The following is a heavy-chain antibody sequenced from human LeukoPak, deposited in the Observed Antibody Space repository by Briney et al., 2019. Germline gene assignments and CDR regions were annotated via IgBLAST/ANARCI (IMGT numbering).Heavy chain of an antibody. J-gene: IGHJ4*02. CDR3: AREFDIAAAGN. V-gene: IGHV3-48*04. CDR2: ISSSSSTI. Sequence: PGGSLRLSCEASGFTFSSYSMNWVRQAPGKGLEWISYISSSSSTIYYADSVKGRFTISRDNAKNSLYLQMNSLRAEDTAVYYCAREFDIAAAGNWGQGTLVTVSS. CDR1: GFTFSSYS. D-gene: IGHD6-13*01.